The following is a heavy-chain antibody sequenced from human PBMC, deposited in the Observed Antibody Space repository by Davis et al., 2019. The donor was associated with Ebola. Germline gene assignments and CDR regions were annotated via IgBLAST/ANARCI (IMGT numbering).Heavy chain of an antibody. J-gene: IGHJ4*02. Sequence: GESLKISCAASGFTFSSYAMSWVRQAPGKGLEWVSLSYGGDNSYYADSVKDRFIISGDNSKNTLYLQMNSLRAEDTAVYYCARDLNYWGQGTLVTVSS. CDR1: GFTFSSYA. V-gene: IGHV3-66*01. CDR3: ARDLNY. CDR2: SYGGDNS.